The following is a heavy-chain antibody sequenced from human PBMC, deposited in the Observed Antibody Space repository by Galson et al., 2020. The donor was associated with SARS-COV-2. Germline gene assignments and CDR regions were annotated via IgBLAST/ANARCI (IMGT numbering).Heavy chain of an antibody. CDR2: IWYDGSNK. CDR3: ARAAFEYCSGGSCWYYFDY. Sequence: GESLKISCAASGFTFSSYGMHWVRQAPGKGLEWVAVIWYDGSNKYYADSVKGRFTISRDNSKNTLYLQMNSLRAEDTAVYYCARAAFEYCSGGSCWYYFDYWGQGTLVTVSS. V-gene: IGHV3-33*01. J-gene: IGHJ4*02. D-gene: IGHD2-15*01. CDR1: GFTFSSYG.